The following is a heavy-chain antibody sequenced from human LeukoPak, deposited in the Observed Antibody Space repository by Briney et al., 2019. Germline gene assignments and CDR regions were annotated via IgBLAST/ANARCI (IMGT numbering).Heavy chain of an antibody. CDR1: GDSVSSGSYF. V-gene: IGHV4-61*01. J-gene: IGHJ4*02. D-gene: IGHD3-9*01. CDR3: ARGSLTGRVVYLDY. Sequence: SETLSLTCTVSGDSVSSGSYFWSWVRQPPGKGLEWKAYVYYSGSTNYNASLKSRVTISRDTSKNQISLKLSSVTAADTAVYYCARGSLTGRVVYLDYWGQGTLVTVSS. CDR2: VYYSGST.